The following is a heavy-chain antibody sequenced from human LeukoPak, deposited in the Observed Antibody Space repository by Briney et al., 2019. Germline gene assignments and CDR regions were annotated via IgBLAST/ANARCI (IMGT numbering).Heavy chain of an antibody. V-gene: IGHV4-39*02. CDR1: GVSISSSNSY. CDR3: ARDLPLERLSSLVPYYFDY. CDR2: IYYSGNT. J-gene: IGHJ4*02. Sequence: SETLSLTCTVSGVSISSSNSYWGWIRQPPGKGLEWIGSIYYSGNTYYNASLKSQVSISIDTSKNQFSLRLTSVTAADTAVYYCARDLPLERLSSLVPYYFDYWGQGTLVTVSS. D-gene: IGHD1-1*01.